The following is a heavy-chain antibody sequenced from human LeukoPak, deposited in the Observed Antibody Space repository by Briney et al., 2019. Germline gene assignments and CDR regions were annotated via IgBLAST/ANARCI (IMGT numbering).Heavy chain of an antibody. D-gene: IGHD3-16*02. CDR1: GGSFSGYY. Sequence: SETLSLTCAVYGGSFSGYYWSWISQPPGKGLEWIGEINRSGSTNYNPSLKSRVTISVDTSKNQFSLKLSSVTAADTAVYYCARGLYDYVWGSYRYGPPDYWGQGTLVTVSS. V-gene: IGHV4-34*01. J-gene: IGHJ4*02. CDR3: ARGLYDYVWGSYRYGPPDY. CDR2: INRSGST.